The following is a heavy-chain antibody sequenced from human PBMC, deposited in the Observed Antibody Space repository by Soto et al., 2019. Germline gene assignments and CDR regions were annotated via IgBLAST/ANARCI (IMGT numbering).Heavy chain of an antibody. CDR1: SDSISSYY. CDR2: TDYSGNT. J-gene: IGHJ4*02. CDR3: ARAVGDPLYYLDY. V-gene: IGHV4-59*08. D-gene: IGHD6-19*01. Sequence: QVQLQESGPGLVRPSETLSLTCTVSSDSISSYYWIWLRQSPGKGLEWIGYTDYSGNTNYTPSLKSRVTISGDTSKKQFPLRLCSVTAADTAVYYCARAVGDPLYYLDYWGQGTLVTVSS.